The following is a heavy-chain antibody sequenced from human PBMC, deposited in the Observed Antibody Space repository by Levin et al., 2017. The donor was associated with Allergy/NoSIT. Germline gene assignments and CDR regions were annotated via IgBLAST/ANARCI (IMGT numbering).Heavy chain of an antibody. CDR3: ARSLPHTVVAKRGFSY. V-gene: IGHV4-31*03. CDR1: GGSISSGGYY. J-gene: IGHJ4*01. D-gene: IGHD4-23*01. CDR2: IYDSGST. Sequence: PSETLSLTCTVSGGSISSGGYYWSWIRQYPGKGLECIGYIYDSGSTYYNPSLKSRINISLDTSKNQFSLKLSSVTAADTAVYYGARSLPHTVVAKRGFSYWCHGTLVTVSS.